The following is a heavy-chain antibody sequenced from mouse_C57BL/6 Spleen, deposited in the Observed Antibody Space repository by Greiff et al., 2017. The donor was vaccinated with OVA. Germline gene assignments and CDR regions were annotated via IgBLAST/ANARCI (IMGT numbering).Heavy chain of an antibody. J-gene: IGHJ2*01. CDR3: GRDLDY. CDR1: GFTFSSYG. V-gene: IGHV5-6*01. Sequence: EVQLVESGGDLVKPGGSLKLSCAASGFTFSSYGMSWVRQTPDKRLEWVATISSGGSYTYYPDSVKGRFTISRDNAKNTLYLQMSSLKSEDTAMYYCGRDLDYWGQGTTLTVSS. CDR2: ISSGGSYT.